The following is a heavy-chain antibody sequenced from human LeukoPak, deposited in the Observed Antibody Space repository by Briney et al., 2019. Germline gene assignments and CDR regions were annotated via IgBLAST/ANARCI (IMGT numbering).Heavy chain of an antibody. J-gene: IGHJ4*02. Sequence: GGSLRLSCAASGFTFSSYGMHWVRQAPGKGLEWVSYISSSSSTIYYADSVRGRFTISRDNSKNTLYLQMNSLRAEDTAVYYCAKDHRTYYYGSGSSMRPQGTTYFDYWGQGTLVTVSS. CDR1: GFTFSSYG. CDR3: AKDHRTYYYGSGSSMRPQGTTYFDY. CDR2: ISSSSSTI. D-gene: IGHD3-10*01. V-gene: IGHV3-48*01.